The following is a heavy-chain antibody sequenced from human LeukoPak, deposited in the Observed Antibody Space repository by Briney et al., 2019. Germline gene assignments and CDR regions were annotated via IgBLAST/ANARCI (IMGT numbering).Heavy chain of an antibody. J-gene: IGHJ4*02. D-gene: IGHD2-8*01. V-gene: IGHV1-69*05. CDR3: ARAEGFLYGSLLN. CDR2: IIPIFGTA. Sequence: SVTVSCKASGGTFSSCAISWVRQAPGQGLEWMGRIIPIFGTANYAQKFQGRVTITTDESTSTAYMELSSLRSEDTAVYYSARAEGFLYGSLLNWGQRTLVTLSS. CDR1: GGTFSSCA.